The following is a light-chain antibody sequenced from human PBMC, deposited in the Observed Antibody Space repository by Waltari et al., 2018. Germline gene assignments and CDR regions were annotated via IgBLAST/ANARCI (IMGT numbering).Light chain of an antibody. CDR2: GAT. Sequence: QTVVTQEPSLTVSPGGTVTLSCASNTGAVTSAHSPNWVQQKPGQTPRSMIYGATNKHSWTPARFSGSLLGGKAALTLSHVQPEDEADYYCLLFYGGVHVFGGGTKLTVL. CDR3: LLFYGGVHV. CDR1: TGAVTSAHS. J-gene: IGLJ3*02. V-gene: IGLV7-43*01.